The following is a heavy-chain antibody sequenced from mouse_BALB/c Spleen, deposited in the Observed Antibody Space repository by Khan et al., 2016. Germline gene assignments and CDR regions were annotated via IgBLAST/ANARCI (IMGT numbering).Heavy chain of an antibody. V-gene: IGHV2-6-7*01. J-gene: IGHJ4*01. Sequence: QVQLKESGPGLVAPSQSLSITCTVSGFSLTGYGVNWVRQPPGKGLEWLGMIWGDGSTDYNSALKSRLSISKDNSKSQVFLKMNSLQTDDPARYYCARTYGHYAMDYWGQGTSVTVSS. CDR3: ARTYGHYAMDY. D-gene: IGHD1-2*01. CDR2: IWGDGST. CDR1: GFSLTGYG.